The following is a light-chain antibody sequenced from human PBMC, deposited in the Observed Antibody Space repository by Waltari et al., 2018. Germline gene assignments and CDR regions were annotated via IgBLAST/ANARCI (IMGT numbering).Light chain of an antibody. Sequence: QSALPQPASVSGSPGQSITISCTGTNSDIGSYNFVSWYQQHPNKVPKLVLYEVSNRPAGVSNSFSGSKSGNTAFLTISGLQAEDEAEYYCSSYTKSTTQVFGTGTKVTVL. J-gene: IGLJ1*01. CDR2: EVS. V-gene: IGLV2-14*01. CDR1: NSDIGSYNF. CDR3: SSYTKSTTQV.